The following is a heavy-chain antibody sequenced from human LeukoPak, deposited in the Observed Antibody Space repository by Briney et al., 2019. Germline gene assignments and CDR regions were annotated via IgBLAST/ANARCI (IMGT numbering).Heavy chain of an antibody. V-gene: IGHV3-64D*06. J-gene: IGHJ4*02. CDR2: INKSGDKP. Sequence: SGDSLRHPRSVSGFPFSSHAIHWVRQAPGRGPEYVSLINKSGDKPYYAPYAKSNFTISQVNSRNTVSLQMSSLRDEDTAMYYCVKDLYEGESSTWYYFDYWGQGALVTVSS. CDR3: VKDLYEGESSTWYYFDY. D-gene: IGHD3-16*01. CDR1: GFPFSSHA.